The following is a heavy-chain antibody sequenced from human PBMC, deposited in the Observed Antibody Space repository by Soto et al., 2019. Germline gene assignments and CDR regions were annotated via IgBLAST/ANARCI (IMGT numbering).Heavy chain of an antibody. CDR3: ARSNWNYVS. D-gene: IGHD1-7*01. V-gene: IGHV4-61*01. CDR2: IYYSGST. CDR1: GGSVSSGSYY. Sequence: QVQLQESGPGLVKPSETLSLTCTVSGGSVSSGSYYWSWIRQTPGKGLEWIGYIYYSGSTNYNPSLKSRVTISVDTSKNQFSLKLSSVTAADTAVYYCARSNWNYVSWGQGTLVTVSS. J-gene: IGHJ4*02.